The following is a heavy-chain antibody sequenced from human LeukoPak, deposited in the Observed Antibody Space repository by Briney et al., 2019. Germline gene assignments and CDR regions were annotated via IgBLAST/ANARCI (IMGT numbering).Heavy chain of an antibody. CDR1: GGSISSSDW. CDR3: ARHRSGWLQSSFDY. J-gene: IGHJ4*02. Sequence: SGTLSLTCAVSGGSISSSDWWSWVRQPPGKGLEWIGEIYHSGSTNYNPSLKSRVTISVDKSKNQFSLNLSSVTAADTAVYYCARHRSGWLQSSFDYWGQGTLVTVSS. CDR2: IYHSGST. D-gene: IGHD5-24*01. V-gene: IGHV4-4*02.